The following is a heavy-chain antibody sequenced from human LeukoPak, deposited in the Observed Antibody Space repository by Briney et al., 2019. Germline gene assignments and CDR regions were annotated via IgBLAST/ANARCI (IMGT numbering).Heavy chain of an antibody. V-gene: IGHV1-8*01. CDR1: GYTFTSYD. J-gene: IGHJ5*02. CDR2: MNPNSGNT. D-gene: IGHD2-2*01. CDR3: ASLFCSSTSCSYNWFDP. Sequence: ASVKVSCKASGYTFTSYDINWVRQATGQRLEWMGWMNPNSGNTGYAQKFQGRVTMTRNTSISTAYMELSSLRSEDTAVYYCASLFCSSTSCSYNWFDPWGQGTLVTVSS.